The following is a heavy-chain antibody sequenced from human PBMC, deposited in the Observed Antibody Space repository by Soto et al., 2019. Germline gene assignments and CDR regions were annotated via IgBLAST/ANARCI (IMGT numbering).Heavy chain of an antibody. CDR1: GGSISSGGYY. D-gene: IGHD6-13*01. V-gene: IGHV4-31*03. CDR3: ARGNSSPDASDI. J-gene: IGHJ3*02. Sequence: SETLSLTCTVSGGSISSGGYYWSWIRQHPGKGLEWIGYIYYSGSTYYNPSLKSRVTISVDTSKNQFSLKLSSVTAADTAVYYCARGNSSPDASDIWGQGTMVTVSS. CDR2: IYYSGST.